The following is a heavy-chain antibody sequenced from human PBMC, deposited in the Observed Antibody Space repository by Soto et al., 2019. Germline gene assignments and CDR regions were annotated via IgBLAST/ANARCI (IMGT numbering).Heavy chain of an antibody. V-gene: IGHV1-2*04. D-gene: IGHD2-2*02. CDR3: ARDRSCISTSCYTYYYGMDV. CDR2: INPNSGGT. Sequence: ASVKVSCKASGYAFTGYYMHWVRQAPGQGLEWMGWINPNSGGTNYAQKFQGWVTMTRDTSISTAYMELSRLRSDDTAVYYCARDRSCISTSCYTYYYGMDVWGQGTTVTVSS. J-gene: IGHJ6*02. CDR1: GYAFTGYY.